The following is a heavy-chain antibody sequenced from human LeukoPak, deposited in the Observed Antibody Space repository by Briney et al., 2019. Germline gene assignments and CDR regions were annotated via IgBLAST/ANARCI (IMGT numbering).Heavy chain of an antibody. V-gene: IGHV1-8*01. Sequence: GASVKVSCKVSGYTFTDCDINWVRQATGQGLEWMGWMNPKTASTGYAQKFQGRLTMTRDISINTAYMELSSLTSEDTAVYFCVRNYDYWSGYFPYWGQGTLVTVSS. CDR2: MNPKTAST. CDR3: VRNYDYWSGYFPY. J-gene: IGHJ4*02. CDR1: GYTFTDCD. D-gene: IGHD3-3*01.